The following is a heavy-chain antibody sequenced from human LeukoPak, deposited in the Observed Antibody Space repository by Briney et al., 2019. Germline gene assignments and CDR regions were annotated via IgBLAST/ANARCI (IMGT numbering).Heavy chain of an antibody. CDR2: VVGSGGGA. V-gene: IGHV3-23*01. CDR1: GFTFSSYA. CDR3: AKRGPNYYFDY. Sequence: GGSLRLSCTASGFTFSSYAMSWVRRAPGKGLEWVSSVVGSGGGAYYADSMKGRFTTSTDNSKNTLYLQMDSLRAEDTAVYYCAKRGPNYYFDYWGQGTLVTVSS. D-gene: IGHD2-8*01. J-gene: IGHJ4*02.